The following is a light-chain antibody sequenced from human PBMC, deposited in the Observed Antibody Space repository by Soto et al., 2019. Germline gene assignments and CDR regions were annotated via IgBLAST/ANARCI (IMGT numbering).Light chain of an antibody. CDR2: VAS. CDR1: QSVSSN. V-gene: IGKV3-15*01. CDR3: QPYNNWPLT. J-gene: IGKJ4*01. Sequence: EIVMTQSPATLSVSPGERATLSCRASQSVSSNLAWYQQKPGQTPRLLIYVASTRATGVPARFTGSGSGTEFTLTITSLQPEDFVIYYCQPYNNWPLTFGGGTKVEIK.